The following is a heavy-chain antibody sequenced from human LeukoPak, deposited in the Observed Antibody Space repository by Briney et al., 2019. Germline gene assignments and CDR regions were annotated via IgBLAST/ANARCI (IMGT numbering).Heavy chain of an antibody. Sequence: ASVKVSCKASGCTFTSYYMHWVRQAPGQGLEWMGIINPSGGSTSYAQKFQGRVTMTRDTSTSTVYMELSSLRSEDTAVYYCARDGEYYDSSGYHEGGYFDYWGQGTLVTVSS. CDR3: ARDGEYYDSSGYHEGGYFDY. V-gene: IGHV1-46*01. D-gene: IGHD3-22*01. J-gene: IGHJ4*02. CDR2: INPSGGST. CDR1: GCTFTSYY.